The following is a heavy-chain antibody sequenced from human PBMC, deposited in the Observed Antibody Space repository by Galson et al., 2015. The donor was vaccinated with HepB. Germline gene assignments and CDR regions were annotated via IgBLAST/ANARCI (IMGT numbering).Heavy chain of an antibody. D-gene: IGHD6-13*01. CDR2: ISWDGGST. J-gene: IGHJ4*02. V-gene: IGHV3-43*01. CDR1: GFTFDDYT. Sequence: SLRLSCAASGFTFDDYTMHWVRQAPGKGLEWVSLISWDGGSTYYADSVKGQFTISRDNSKNSLYLQMNSLRTEDTALYYCAKDTLWQQLVRGFLVDYWGQGTLVTVSS. CDR3: AKDTLWQQLVRGFLVDY.